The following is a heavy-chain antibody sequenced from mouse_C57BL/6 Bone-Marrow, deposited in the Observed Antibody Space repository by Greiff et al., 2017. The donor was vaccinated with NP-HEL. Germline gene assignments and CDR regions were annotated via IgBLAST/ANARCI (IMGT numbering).Heavy chain of an antibody. V-gene: IGHV1-76*01. CDR1: GYTFTDYY. CDR3: ARSYDYDWFAY. Sequence: VQLVESGAELVRPGASVKLSCKASGYTFTDYYINWVKQRPGQGLEWIARIYPGSGNTYYNEKFKGKATLTAEKSSSTAYMQLSSLTSEDSAVYFCARSYDYDWFAYWGQGTLVTVSA. CDR2: IYPGSGNT. D-gene: IGHD2-4*01. J-gene: IGHJ3*01.